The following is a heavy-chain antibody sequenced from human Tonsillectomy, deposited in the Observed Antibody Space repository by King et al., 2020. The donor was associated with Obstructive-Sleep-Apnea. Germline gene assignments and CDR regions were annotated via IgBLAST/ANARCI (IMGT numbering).Heavy chain of an antibody. CDR3: ARESGGSGSYDY. J-gene: IGHJ4*02. Sequence: QLQESGPGLVKPSETLSLTCTVSGASISSSGYYWGWIRQPPGKGLEWIGTIYFSGSTYYNPSLKSRVTISVDMSKNQFSLKISSVPAADTAVYYCARESGGSGSYDYWGQGTLVTVSS. CDR1: GASISSSGYY. V-gene: IGHV4-39*07. CDR2: IYFSGST. D-gene: IGHD3-10*01.